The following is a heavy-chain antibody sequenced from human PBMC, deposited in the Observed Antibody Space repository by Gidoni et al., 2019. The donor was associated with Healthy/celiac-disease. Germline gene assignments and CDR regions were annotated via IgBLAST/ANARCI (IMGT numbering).Heavy chain of an antibody. CDR1: GFTFSSYA. CDR2: ISYDGSNK. J-gene: IGHJ4*02. V-gene: IGHV3-30-3*01. CDR3: ITRIVVAPQS. D-gene: IGHD3-22*01. Sequence: QVQLVESGGGVVQPGRSMRLSCAASGFTFSSYAMHWVRQAQGKGLEWVAGISYDGSNKYYADSVKGRFTISRDNSKNTLYLQMNSLRAEDTAVYYCITRIVVAPQSGGQGTLVTVSS.